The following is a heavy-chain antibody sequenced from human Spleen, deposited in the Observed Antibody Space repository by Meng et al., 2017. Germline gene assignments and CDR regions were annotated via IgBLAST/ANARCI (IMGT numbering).Heavy chain of an antibody. CDR1: GYSISSGYN. Sequence: SETLSLTCAVSGYSISSGYNWGWIRQPPGKGLEWIGSIYHSGSTYYNPSLKSRVTISVDTSKNQFSLKLSSVTAADTAVYYCARRGRNYYGSGSLLGRSYGYYFDYWGQGTLVTVSS. CDR2: IYHSGST. D-gene: IGHD3-10*01. V-gene: IGHV4-38-2*01. J-gene: IGHJ4*02. CDR3: ARRGRNYYGSGSLLGRSYGYYFDY.